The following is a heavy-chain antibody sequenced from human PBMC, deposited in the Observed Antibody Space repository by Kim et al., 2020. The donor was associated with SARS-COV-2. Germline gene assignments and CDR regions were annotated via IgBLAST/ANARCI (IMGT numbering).Heavy chain of an antibody. J-gene: IGHJ6*02. CDR3: ASAMVRPYYSYGMDV. Sequence: SLKSRVTLSVDTSKTQFSLKLSSVTAADTAVYYCASAMVRPYYSYGMDVWGQGTTVTVSS. V-gene: IGHV4-31*02. D-gene: IGHD3-10*01.